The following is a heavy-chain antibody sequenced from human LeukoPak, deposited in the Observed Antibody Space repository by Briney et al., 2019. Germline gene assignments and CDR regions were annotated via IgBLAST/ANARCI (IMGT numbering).Heavy chain of an antibody. V-gene: IGHV3-23*01. CDR2: ISGSGGST. D-gene: IGHD3-22*01. CDR3: AKDFNYYDSSGYYDY. J-gene: IGHJ4*02. Sequence: GGSLRLSCAASGFTFSSYAMSWVRQAPGKGLEWVSAISGSGGSTYYADSVKGPFTIYRDNSKNTMYLQMNSLRAEDTAVYYCAKDFNYYDSSGYYDYWGQGTLVTVSS. CDR1: GFTFSSYA.